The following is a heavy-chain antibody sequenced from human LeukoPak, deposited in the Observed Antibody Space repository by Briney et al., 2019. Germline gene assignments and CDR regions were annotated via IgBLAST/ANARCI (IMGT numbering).Heavy chain of an antibody. Sequence: GASVKVSCKASGYIFTSYDISWVRQAPGQGLEWMGRIIPILGIANYAQKFQGRVTITADKSTSTAYMELSSLRSEDTAVYYCARDMYYYSRTGFDPWGQGTLVTVSS. V-gene: IGHV1-69*04. J-gene: IGHJ5*02. CDR3: ARDMYYYSRTGFDP. D-gene: IGHD3-10*01. CDR2: IIPILGIA. CDR1: GYIFTSYD.